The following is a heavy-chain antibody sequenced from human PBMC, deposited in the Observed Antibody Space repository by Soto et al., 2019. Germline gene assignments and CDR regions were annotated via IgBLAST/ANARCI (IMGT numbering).Heavy chain of an antibody. CDR3: AKSEALKNYYYYYGMDV. J-gene: IGHJ6*02. Sequence: HPGGSLRLSCAASGFTFSSYAMSWVRQAPGKGLEWVSAISGSGGSTYYADSVKGRFTISRDNSKNTLYLQMNSLRAEDTAVYYCAKSEALKNYYYYYGMDVWGQGTTVTSP. V-gene: IGHV3-23*01. CDR1: GFTFSSYA. CDR2: ISGSGGST.